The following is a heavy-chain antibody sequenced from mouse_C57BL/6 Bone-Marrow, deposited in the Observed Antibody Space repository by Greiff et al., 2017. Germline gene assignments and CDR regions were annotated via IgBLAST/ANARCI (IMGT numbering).Heavy chain of an antibody. J-gene: IGHJ4*01. CDR1: GFSFNTYA. Sequence: EVKLMESGGGLVQPKGSLKLSCAASGFSFNTYAMNWVRQAPGKGLEWVARIRSKSNNYATYYADSVKDRFTISRDDSESMLYLQMNNLKTEDTAMYYCVRLTYYYAMAYWGQGTSDTVSS. D-gene: IGHD1-1*01. V-gene: IGHV10-1*01. CDR2: IRSKSNNYAT. CDR3: VRLTYYYAMAY.